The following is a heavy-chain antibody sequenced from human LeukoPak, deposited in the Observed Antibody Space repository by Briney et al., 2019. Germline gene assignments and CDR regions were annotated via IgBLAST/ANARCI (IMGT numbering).Heavy chain of an antibody. D-gene: IGHD3-3*01. CDR3: ARGARVVPWSWFDP. CDR1: GFTFSSYW. V-gene: IGHV3-74*01. J-gene: IGHJ5*02. CDR2: INSDGSST. Sequence: GGSLRLSCAASGFTFSSYWMHWVRQAPGKGLVWVSRINSDGSSTSYADSVKGRFTISRDNAKNTLYLQMNSLRAEDTAVYYCARGARVVPWSWFDPWGQGTLVTASS.